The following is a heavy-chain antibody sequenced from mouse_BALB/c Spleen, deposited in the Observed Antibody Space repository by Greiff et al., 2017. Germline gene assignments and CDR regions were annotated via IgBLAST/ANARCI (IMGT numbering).Heavy chain of an antibody. V-gene: IGHV6-6*02. CDR2: IRLKSNNYAT. J-gene: IGHJ2*01. D-gene: IGHD1-2*01. CDR1: GFTFSNYW. Sequence: EVMLVESGGGLVQPGGSMKLSCVASGFTFSNYWMNWVRQSPEKGLEWVAEIRLKSNNYATHYAESVKGRFTISRDDSKSSVYLQMNNLRAEDTGIYYCTRNSPGGYYFDYWGQGTTLTVSS. CDR3: TRNSPGGYYFDY.